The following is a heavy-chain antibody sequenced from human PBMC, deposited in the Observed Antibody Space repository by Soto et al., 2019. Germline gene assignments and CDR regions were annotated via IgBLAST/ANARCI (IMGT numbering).Heavy chain of an antibody. V-gene: IGHV1-69*13. Sequence: ASVKVSCKASGGTFSSYSINWVRQAPGQGLEWMGGIIPIFGTANNAQKFQGRVTITADESATTVYMELSSLRSEDTAVYYCARAPNILTVKYYFDYCAREPWSPSPQ. CDR2: IIPIFGTA. CDR1: GGTFSSYS. D-gene: IGHD3-9*01. CDR3: ARAPNILTVKYYFDY. J-gene: IGHJ4*02.